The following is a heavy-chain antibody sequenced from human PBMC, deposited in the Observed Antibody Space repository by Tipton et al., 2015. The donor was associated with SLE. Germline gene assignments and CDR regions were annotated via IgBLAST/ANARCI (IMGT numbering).Heavy chain of an antibody. V-gene: IGHV4-39*07. CDR2: INHSGST. CDR3: ARPRNWARGGWFDP. Sequence: TLSLTCTVSGGSISSSDYYWGWIRQPPGKGLEWIGEINHSGSTNYNPSLKSRVTISVDTSKNQFSLKLSSVTAADTAVYYCARPRNWARGGWFDPWGQGTLVTVSS. D-gene: IGHD3-16*01. J-gene: IGHJ5*02. CDR1: GGSISSSDYY.